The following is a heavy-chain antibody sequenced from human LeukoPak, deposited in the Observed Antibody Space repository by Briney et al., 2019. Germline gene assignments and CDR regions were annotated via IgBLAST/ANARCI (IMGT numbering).Heavy chain of an antibody. CDR2: INPNSGGT. CDR1: GYXFTGYY. J-gene: IGHJ4*02. D-gene: IGHD5-24*01. CDR3: ARDYQRGCNYFDY. V-gene: IGHV1-2*02. Sequence: ASVKVSCKASGYXFTGYYMHWVRQAPGQGLEWMGWINPNSGGTNYAQKFQGRVTMTRDTSISTAYMELSRLRSDDTAVYYCARDYQRGCNYFDYWGQGTLVTVSS.